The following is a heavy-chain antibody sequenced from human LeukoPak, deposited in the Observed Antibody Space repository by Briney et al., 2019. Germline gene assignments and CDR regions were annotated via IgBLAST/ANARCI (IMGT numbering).Heavy chain of an antibody. Sequence: SETLSLTCTVSGGSISNGSYYWRWIRQPAGKGLEWIGHVYTSGSTNYNPSLKSRVTISVDTSKNQFSLMLRSVTAADTAVYYCARRYCSGGSCYSDRGAFDIWGQGTVTVSS. J-gene: IGHJ3*02. D-gene: IGHD2-15*01. CDR3: ARRYCSGGSCYSDRGAFDI. V-gene: IGHV4-61*09. CDR2: VYTSGST. CDR1: GGSISNGSYY.